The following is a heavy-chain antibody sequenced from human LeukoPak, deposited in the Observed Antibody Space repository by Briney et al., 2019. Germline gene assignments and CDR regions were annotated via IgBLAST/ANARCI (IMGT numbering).Heavy chain of an antibody. CDR1: GGSFSGYY. D-gene: IGHD5-18*01. Sequence: SETLSLTCAVYGGSFSGYYWSWIRQPPGKGLEWIGYIYYSGSTNYNPSLKSRVTISVDTSKNQFSLKLSSVTAADTAVYYCARAGSYGPFDYWGQGTLVTVSS. J-gene: IGHJ4*02. CDR3: ARAGSYGPFDY. CDR2: IYYSGST. V-gene: IGHV4-59*01.